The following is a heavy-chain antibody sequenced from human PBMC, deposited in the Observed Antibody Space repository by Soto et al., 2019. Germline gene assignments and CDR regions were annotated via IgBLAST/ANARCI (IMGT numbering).Heavy chain of an antibody. Sequence: GESLKISCEGSGFSFSKYKIGWVRQMPGKGLEWMGIINPGDSDTRYSPSFQGQVTISADKSISTAYLQWSTLKASDTAVYYCAADKSIVGASDYYYYGMDVWGQGTTVTVSS. CDR3: AADKSIVGASDYYYYGMDV. CDR1: GFSFSKYK. J-gene: IGHJ6*02. CDR2: INPGDSDT. D-gene: IGHD1-26*01. V-gene: IGHV5-51*01.